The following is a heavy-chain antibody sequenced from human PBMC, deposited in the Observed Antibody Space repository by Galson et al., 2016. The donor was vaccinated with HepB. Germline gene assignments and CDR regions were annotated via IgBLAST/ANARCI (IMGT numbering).Heavy chain of an antibody. V-gene: IGHV3-7*01. CDR3: ARHVTTSGWFLPYFDY. Sequence: LRLSCAAAGFTFGGPWMSWVRQAPGKGLEWVANIKQDGTEKHYVDSVKGRFAVSRDNAQNSLYLQMNSLRAEDTAVYYCARHVTTSGWFLPYFDYWGQGTLVTVSS. D-gene: IGHD6-19*01. J-gene: IGHJ4*02. CDR1: GFTFGGPW. CDR2: IKQDGTEK.